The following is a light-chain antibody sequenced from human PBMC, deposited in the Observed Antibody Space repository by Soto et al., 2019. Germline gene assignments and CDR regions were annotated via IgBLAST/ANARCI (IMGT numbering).Light chain of an antibody. V-gene: IGLV2-18*02. J-gene: IGLJ1*01. CDR2: DVS. CDR3: SSYTSSSTYV. CDR1: SSDVGSYNR. Sequence: QSLLTQPPSLSGSPGQSVTLSCPGNSSDVGSYNRVSWYQQPPGTAPKVMIYDVSNRPSGVPDRFSGSKSGNTASLTISGLQAEDESDYYCSSYTSSSTYVFGTGTKVTVL.